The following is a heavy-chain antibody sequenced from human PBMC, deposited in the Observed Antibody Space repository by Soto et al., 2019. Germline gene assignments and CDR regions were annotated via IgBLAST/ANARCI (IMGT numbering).Heavy chain of an antibody. J-gene: IGHJ4*02. D-gene: IGHD6-13*01. CDR1: GFTFSSYG. CDR3: ARDVSSIAAAGHPDY. Sequence: GGSLRLSCAASGFTFSSYGMHWVRQAPGKGLEWVAVIWYDGSNKYYADSVKGRFTISRDNSKNTLYLQMNSLRAEDTAVYYCARDVSSIAAAGHPDYWGQGTLVTVSS. CDR2: IWYDGSNK. V-gene: IGHV3-33*01.